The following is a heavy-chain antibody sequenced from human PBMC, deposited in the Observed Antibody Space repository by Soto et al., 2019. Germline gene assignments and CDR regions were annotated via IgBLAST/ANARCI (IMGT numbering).Heavy chain of an antibody. CDR3: ARTWGSTTDY. CDR1: GGSLSSYY. D-gene: IGHD3-16*01. V-gene: IGHV4-59*01. J-gene: IGHJ4*02. CDR2: IYYSGST. Sequence: QVQLQESGPGLVKPSETLSLTCVVSGGSLSSYYWSWIRQPPGKGLEWIGYIYYSGSTNYNPSLNSRVTISVDTSNNQFSLKLSSVTAAATAVYYCARTWGSTTDYWGRGTLVTVSS.